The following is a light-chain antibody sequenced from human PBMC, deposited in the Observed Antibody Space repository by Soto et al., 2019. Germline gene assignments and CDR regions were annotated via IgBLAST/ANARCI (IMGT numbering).Light chain of an antibody. CDR1: QSISTY. V-gene: IGKV1-39*01. Sequence: IQMTQSPSSLSASVGDRVTITCRSSQSISTYVNWYQQKPGKAPTVLIYAASSLQSSVPSRFSRAGSETQFTLTINSLEPEDFATYYCQHSFSTPRTFGPGTMVE. CDR2: AAS. CDR3: QHSFSTPRT. J-gene: IGKJ1*01.